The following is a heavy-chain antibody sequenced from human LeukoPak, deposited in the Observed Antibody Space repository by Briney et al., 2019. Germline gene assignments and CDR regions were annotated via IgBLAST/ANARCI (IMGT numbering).Heavy chain of an antibody. V-gene: IGHV1-2*02. D-gene: IGHD3-10*01. CDR3: ARDAGVALSYYYYYMDV. CDR1: GYTFTGYY. CDR2: INPNSGGT. Sequence: GESLKISCKGSGYTFTGYYMHWVRQAPGQGLEWMGWINPNSGGTNYAQKFQGRVTMTRDTSISTAYMELSRLKSDDTAVYYCARDAGVALSYYYYYMDVWGKGTTVTVSS. J-gene: IGHJ6*03.